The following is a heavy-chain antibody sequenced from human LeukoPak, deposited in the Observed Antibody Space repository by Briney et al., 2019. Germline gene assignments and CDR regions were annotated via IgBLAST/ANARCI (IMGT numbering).Heavy chain of an antibody. CDR1: GGSISSYY. CDR3: ARGQLGLSVVPAVGYNWFDP. J-gene: IGHJ5*02. Sequence: ETLSLTCTVXGGSISSYYWSWIRQPAGKGLEWIGRIYTSGSTNYNPSLKSRVTMSVDTSKTQFSLKLSSVTAADTAVYYCARGQLGLSVVPAVGYNWFDPWGQGTLVTVSS. D-gene: IGHD2-2*01. CDR2: IYTSGST. V-gene: IGHV4-4*07.